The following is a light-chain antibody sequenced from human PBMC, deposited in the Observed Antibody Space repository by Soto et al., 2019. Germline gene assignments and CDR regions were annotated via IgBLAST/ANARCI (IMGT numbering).Light chain of an antibody. V-gene: IGKV1D-12*01. J-gene: IGKJ5*01. CDR2: AAS. Sequence: DIQMTQSPSSVSASVGDRVTITCRASQGISNWLAWYQQKPGEAPKLLIYAASSLQGGVPTRFSGSGSGTDFTLTNSSLQPEDFATYYCQQANSFPRTFGQGTRLEIK. CDR1: QGISNW. CDR3: QQANSFPRT.